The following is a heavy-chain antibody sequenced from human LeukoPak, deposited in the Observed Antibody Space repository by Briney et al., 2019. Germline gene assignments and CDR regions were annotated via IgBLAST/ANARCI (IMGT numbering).Heavy chain of an antibody. J-gene: IGHJ6*03. CDR2: ITSGSSYI. CDR1: GFTFSSYN. V-gene: IGHV3-21*01. CDR3: ARDPYSGSYGNYYYYFMDV. D-gene: IGHD1-26*01. Sequence: GGSLRLSCAASGFTFSSYNMNWVRQAPGKGLEWVSSITSGSSYIYYADSVKGRFTISRDNAKNSLCLQMNSLRAEDTAVYYCARDPYSGSYGNYYYYFMDVWGKGTTVTISS.